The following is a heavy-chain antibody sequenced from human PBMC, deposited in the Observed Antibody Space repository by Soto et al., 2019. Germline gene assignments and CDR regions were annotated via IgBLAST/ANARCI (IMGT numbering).Heavy chain of an antibody. CDR2: IIPIFGTA. CDR1: GGTFSSYA. Sequence: GASVKVSCKASGGTFSSYAISWVRQDPGQGLEWMGGIIPIFGTANYAQKFQGRVTITADESTSTAYMELSSLRSEDTAVYYCARQLYGDYVFFDYWGQGTLVTVSS. D-gene: IGHD4-17*01. V-gene: IGHV1-69*13. J-gene: IGHJ4*02. CDR3: ARQLYGDYVFFDY.